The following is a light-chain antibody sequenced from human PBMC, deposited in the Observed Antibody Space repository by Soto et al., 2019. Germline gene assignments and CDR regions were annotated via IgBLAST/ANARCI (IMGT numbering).Light chain of an antibody. J-gene: IGKJ5*01. CDR1: QSVDSY. CDR2: GAS. CDR3: QQRSSWPIT. Sequence: EIVLTQSPASLSLYPGERATLSCRASQSVDSYLVWYQQKPGQAPRLLIFGASNRATGIPARFSGSGSGTDFTLTINSLEHEDFAVYYCQQRSSWPITFGQGTRLEIK. V-gene: IGKV3-11*01.